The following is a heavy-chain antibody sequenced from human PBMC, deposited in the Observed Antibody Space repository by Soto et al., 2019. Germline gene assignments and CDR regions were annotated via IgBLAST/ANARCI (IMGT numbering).Heavy chain of an antibody. Sequence: QVQLQESGPGLVKPSGTLSLTCAVSGGSISTDNWWSWVRQPPGKGLEWVGEIYHSGSTNYNPSLKSRLTISIDKSKDQLSLDVRSVTAADTAVYYCARGGRWLFDYWGQGTLVTVSS. J-gene: IGHJ4*02. CDR2: IYHSGST. D-gene: IGHD5-12*01. CDR3: ARGGRWLFDY. V-gene: IGHV4-4*02. CDR1: GGSISTDNW.